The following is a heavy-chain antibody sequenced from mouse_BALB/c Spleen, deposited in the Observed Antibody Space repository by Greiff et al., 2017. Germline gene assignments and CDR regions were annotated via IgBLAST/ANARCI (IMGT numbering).Heavy chain of an antibody. V-gene: IGHV1S29*02. CDR1: GYTFTDYN. D-gene: IGHD1-3*01. CDR3: ARDNYKGFAY. CDR2: IYPYNGGT. J-gene: IGHJ3*01. Sequence: EVQRVESGPELVKPGASVKISCKASGYTFTDYNMHWVKQSHGKSLEWIGYIYPYNGGTGYNQKFKSKATLTVDNSSSTAYMELRSLTSEDSAVYYCARDNYKGFAYWGQGTLVTVSA.